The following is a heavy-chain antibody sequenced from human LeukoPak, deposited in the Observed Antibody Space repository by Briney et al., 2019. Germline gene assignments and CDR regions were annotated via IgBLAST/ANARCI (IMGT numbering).Heavy chain of an antibody. V-gene: IGHV1-69*04. CDR3: ARGGRDAVYYYYYGMDV. J-gene: IGHJ6*02. CDR2: IIPILGIA. CDR1: GYTFTGYY. D-gene: IGHD5-24*01. Sequence: GASVKVSCKASGYTFTGYYMHWVRQAPGQGLEWMGRIIPILGIANYAQKFQGRVTITADKSTSTAYMELSSLRSEDTAVYYCARGGRDAVYYYYYGMDVWGQGTTVTVSS.